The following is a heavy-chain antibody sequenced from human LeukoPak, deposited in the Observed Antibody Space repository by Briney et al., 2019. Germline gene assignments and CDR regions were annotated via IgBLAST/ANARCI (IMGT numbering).Heavy chain of an antibody. CDR3: ALELGIGDY. D-gene: IGHD7-27*01. V-gene: IGHV1-8*01. CDR2: MSPNSGNT. J-gene: IGHJ4*02. Sequence: GASVKVSRKACGYTFPSYEINWVRQATGQGLEWMGGMSPNSGNTDYAQKFQGRVTMTRNTSISTAYMELSSLRSEDTAVYYCALELGIGDYWGQGTLVTVSS. CDR1: GYTFPSYE.